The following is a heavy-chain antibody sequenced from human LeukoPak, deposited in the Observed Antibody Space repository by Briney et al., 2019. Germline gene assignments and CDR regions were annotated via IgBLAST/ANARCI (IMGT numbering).Heavy chain of an antibody. J-gene: IGHJ4*02. CDR2: ISGSGGST. CDR3: AKDLVVLRYFDWSPDY. D-gene: IGHD3-9*01. V-gene: IGHV3-23*01. CDR1: GFTFSSYG. Sequence: GGSLRLSCAASGFTFSSYGMSWVRQAPGKGLEWVSAISGSGGSTYYADSVKGRFTISRDNSKNTLYLQINSLRAEDTAVYYCAKDLVVLRYFDWSPDYWGQGTLVTVSS.